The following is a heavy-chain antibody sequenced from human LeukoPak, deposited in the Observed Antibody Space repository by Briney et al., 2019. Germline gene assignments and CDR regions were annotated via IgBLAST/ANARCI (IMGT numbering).Heavy chain of an antibody. CDR1: GGSFSGYY. J-gene: IGHJ4*02. V-gene: IGHV4-34*01. CDR2: INHSGST. CDR3: ARNMYYCDSSGYGYDL. Sequence: SESLSLTCAVSGGSFSGYYWSWVRQPPGKGLEWIGEINHSGSTNYNASLKRRVSISVDKSTNQFFLLLITVPAADTAVYYCARNMYYCDSSGYGYDLGGQGTLVTVP. D-gene: IGHD3-22*01.